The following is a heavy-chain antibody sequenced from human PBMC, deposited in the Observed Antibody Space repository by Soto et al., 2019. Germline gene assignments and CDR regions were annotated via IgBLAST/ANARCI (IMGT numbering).Heavy chain of an antibody. CDR3: AREGLIVATLGWFDP. Sequence: QVQLVQSGAEVKKPGSSVKVSCKASGGTFSSYTISWVRQAPGQGLEWMGRIIPILGIANYAQKFQGRVTIXXYXSXNTAYMELSSLRSEDTAVYYCAREGLIVATLGWFDPWGQGTLVTVSS. CDR1: GGTFSSYT. J-gene: IGHJ5*02. D-gene: IGHD5-12*01. CDR2: IIPILGIA. V-gene: IGHV1-69*08.